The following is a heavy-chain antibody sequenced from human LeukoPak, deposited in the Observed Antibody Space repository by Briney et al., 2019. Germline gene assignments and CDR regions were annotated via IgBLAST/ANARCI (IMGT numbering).Heavy chain of an antibody. CDR3: ARRGLPDV. CDR2: IKQDGSEK. Sequence: GGSLRLSCETSGFIFSNCWMTWVRQAPGKGLEWVVNIKQDGSEKYYVDSVKGRFTISRDNAKNSLYLQMNSLRVEDTAVYYCARRGLPDVWGEGTTVTVSS. CDR1: GFIFSNCW. J-gene: IGHJ6*02. V-gene: IGHV3-7*01. D-gene: IGHD2-15*01.